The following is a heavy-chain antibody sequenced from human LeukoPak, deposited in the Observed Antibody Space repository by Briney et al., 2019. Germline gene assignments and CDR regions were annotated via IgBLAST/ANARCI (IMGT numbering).Heavy chain of an antibody. CDR2: IYSSGST. CDR1: GYSISSGYY. V-gene: IGHV4-38-2*02. CDR3: ARDRVVTTTRWGYYYYLDV. D-gene: IGHD5-12*01. J-gene: IGHJ6*03. Sequence: SETLSLTCTVSGYSISSGYYWGWIRQPPGKGLEWIGYIYSSGSTNYNPSLKSRVTISVDTSKNQFSLNLSSVTAADTAVYFCARDRVVTTTRWGYYYYLDVWGKGTTVTIS.